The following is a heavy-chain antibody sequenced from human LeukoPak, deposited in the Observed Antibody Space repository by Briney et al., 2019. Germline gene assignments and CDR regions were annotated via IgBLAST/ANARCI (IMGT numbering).Heavy chain of an antibody. CDR1: GFTFSSYA. CDR3: AKDPLYYYDSSGYFSF. J-gene: IGHJ4*02. V-gene: IGHV3-23*01. Sequence: GGSLRLSCAASGFTFSSYAMSWVRQAPGKGLEWVSAISGSGGSTYYADSVKGRFTISRDNSKNTLYLQMNSLRAEDTAVYYCAKDPLYYYDSSGYFSFWGQGTLVTVSS. D-gene: IGHD3-22*01. CDR2: ISGSGGST.